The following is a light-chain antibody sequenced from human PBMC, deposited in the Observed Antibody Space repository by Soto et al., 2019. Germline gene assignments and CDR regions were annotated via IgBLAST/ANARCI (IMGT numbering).Light chain of an antibody. J-gene: IGLJ1*01. Sequence: QSALAQPASVSGSPGQSITISCTGTSGFVGSFSLVSWYQQHPGKAPKVMISEGHRRPSGVPDRFSGSTSVNSASLTISGLQSDVAGKYCCWLYIGATTYVFGPGSKVTGL. CDR1: SGFVGSFSL. CDR3: WLYIGATTYV. CDR2: EGH. V-gene: IGLV2-23*01.